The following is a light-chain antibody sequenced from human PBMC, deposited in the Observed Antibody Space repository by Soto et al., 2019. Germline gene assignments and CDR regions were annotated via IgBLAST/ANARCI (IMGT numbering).Light chain of an antibody. V-gene: IGLV1-51*01. CDR3: APWDASLPGEV. Sequence: QSVLTQSPSVSAAPGQKVTISCSGSSSNIGNNYVSWYQHLPGTAPKILIYDNNKRPAGIPDRFSGSKSGTSGTLDITGLQTGDEGDYYCAPWDASLPGEVFGGGTKLTVL. CDR1: SSNIGNNY. J-gene: IGLJ2*01. CDR2: DNN.